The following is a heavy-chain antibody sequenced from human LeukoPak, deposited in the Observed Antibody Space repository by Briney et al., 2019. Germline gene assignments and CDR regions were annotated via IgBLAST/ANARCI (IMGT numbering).Heavy chain of an antibody. CDR1: GFTFSSYW. D-gene: IGHD3-10*01. J-gene: IGHJ4*02. CDR3: ARDHPADYYGSGSYPGE. CDR2: IKQDGSEK. V-gene: IGHV3-7*01. Sequence: GGSLRLSCAASGFTFSSYWMSWVRQAPGKGLEWVANIKQDGSEKYYVDSVKGRFTISRDNAKNSLYLQMNSLRAEDTAVYYCARDHPADYYGSGSYPGEWGQGTLVTVSS.